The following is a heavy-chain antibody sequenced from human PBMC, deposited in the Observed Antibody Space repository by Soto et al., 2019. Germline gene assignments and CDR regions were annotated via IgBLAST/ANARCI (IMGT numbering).Heavy chain of an antibody. D-gene: IGHD2-21*02. J-gene: IGHJ1*01. CDR1: GYTFTSYY. CDR3: ARGVTASGEYFLH. Sequence: ASVKVSCKTSGYTFTSYYMHWVRQAPGQGLEWVGIVNPSGFSTNYAQKFQGRVTMTRDTSTSTFYMELSSLRSEDTAVYYCARGVTASGEYFLHWGQGTLVTVSS. CDR2: VNPSGFST. V-gene: IGHV1-46*03.